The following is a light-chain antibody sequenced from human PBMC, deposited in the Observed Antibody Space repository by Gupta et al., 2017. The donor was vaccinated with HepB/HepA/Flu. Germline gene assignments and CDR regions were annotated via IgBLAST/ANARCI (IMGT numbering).Light chain of an antibody. J-gene: IGLJ2*01. CDR1: SSDVGSCNL. Sequence: QSALTKPVYVTGYPRQSRTSSYAGTSSDVGSCNLVSWYQRHPGKAAKLMVYEVSKRPSGVSNRFSGSKSGNTASLTISGLQAEDEADYYCCSYAGSSTFVVFGGGSKLTVL. CDR2: EVS. CDR3: CSYAGSSTFVV. V-gene: IGLV2-23*02.